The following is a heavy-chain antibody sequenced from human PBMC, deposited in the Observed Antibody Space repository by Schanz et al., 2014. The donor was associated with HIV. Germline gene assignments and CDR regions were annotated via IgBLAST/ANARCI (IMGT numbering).Heavy chain of an antibody. CDR3: AKGDWAHKVTTGVDV. CDR2: ISYDGSDK. D-gene: IGHD4-17*01. Sequence: QVQLVESGGGVVQPGRSLRLSCAASGFTFSSYGIHWVRQAPGKGLEWVAMISYDGSDKYYADSVKGRFTISRDNSKSTLYLQMSSLRPEDTAVYYCAKGDWAHKVTTGVDVWGQGTTVIVS. CDR1: GFTFSSYG. V-gene: IGHV3-30*18. J-gene: IGHJ6*02.